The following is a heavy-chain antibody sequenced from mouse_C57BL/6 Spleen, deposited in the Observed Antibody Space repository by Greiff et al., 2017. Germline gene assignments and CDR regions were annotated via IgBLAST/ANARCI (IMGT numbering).Heavy chain of an antibody. CDR1: GYTFTSYW. CDR3: ARGYDYFDY. J-gene: IGHJ2*01. V-gene: IGHV1-50*01. D-gene: IGHD2-3*01. CDR2: IDPSDSYT. Sequence: VQLQQPGAELVKPGASVKLSCKASGYTFTSYWMQWVKQRPGQGLEWIGEIDPSDSYTNYTQKFKGKATLTVDTSSSTAYMQLSSLTSEDSAVYYCARGYDYFDYWGQGTTLTVSS.